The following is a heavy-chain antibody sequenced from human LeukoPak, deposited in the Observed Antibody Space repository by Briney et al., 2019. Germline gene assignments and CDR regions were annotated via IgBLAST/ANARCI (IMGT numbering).Heavy chain of an antibody. J-gene: IGHJ5*02. CDR1: GFTFSSYT. CDR2: ISGSGGST. CDR3: TKAFGPGSSQGVRWFDP. Sequence: PGGSLRLSCEASGFTFSSYTFTWVRQAQGQGLEWFSGISGSGGSTYHADAVKGRFTISRDSSKNTLYLQMNSLRAEDTAIYYCTKAFGPGSSQGVRWFDPWGQGTLVTVSS. V-gene: IGHV3-23*01. D-gene: IGHD3/OR15-3a*01.